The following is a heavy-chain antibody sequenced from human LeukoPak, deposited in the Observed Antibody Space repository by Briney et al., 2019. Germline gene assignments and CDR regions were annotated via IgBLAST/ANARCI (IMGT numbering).Heavy chain of an antibody. J-gene: IGHJ3*02. D-gene: IGHD3-3*01. CDR3: AGRGDFWSGLLSAFDI. CDR2: IIPIFGTA. Sequence: ASVKVSCKASGGTFSGYAISWVRQAPGQGLEWMGGIIPIFGTANYAQKFQGRVTITADESTSTAYMELSSLRSEDTAVYYCAGRGDFWSGLLSAFDIWGQGTMVTVSS. V-gene: IGHV1-69*13. CDR1: GGTFSGYA.